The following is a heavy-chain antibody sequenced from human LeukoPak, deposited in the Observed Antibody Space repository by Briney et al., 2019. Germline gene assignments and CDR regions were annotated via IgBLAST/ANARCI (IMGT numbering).Heavy chain of an antibody. V-gene: IGHV3-23*01. D-gene: IGHD6-13*01. CDR2: ISGSGGST. Sequence: PGGSLRLSCAASEFTFSSYGMSWVRQAPGKGLEWVSGISGSGGSTYYADSVKGRFTISRDNSKNTLYLQMNSLRAEDTALYYCAKTGGIAAAHWGQGTLVTVSS. J-gene: IGHJ4*02. CDR3: AKTGGIAAAH. CDR1: EFTFSSYG.